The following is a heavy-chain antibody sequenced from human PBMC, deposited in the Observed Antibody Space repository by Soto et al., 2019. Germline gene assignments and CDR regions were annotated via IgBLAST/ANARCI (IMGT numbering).Heavy chain of an antibody. J-gene: IGHJ3*02. V-gene: IGHV1-69*12. CDR3: GAIVVVITGPPTLGDAFDI. CDR2: FIPIFGTA. Sequence: QVQLVQSGAEVKKPGSSVKVSCKASGGTFSSYAISWVRQAPGQGLEWMGGFIPIFGTANYAQKFQGRVTIAADEATSTADMELSSLRSEDTAVYYCGAIVVVITGPPTLGDAFDIWGQGTMVTVSS. D-gene: IGHD3-22*01. CDR1: GGTFSSYA.